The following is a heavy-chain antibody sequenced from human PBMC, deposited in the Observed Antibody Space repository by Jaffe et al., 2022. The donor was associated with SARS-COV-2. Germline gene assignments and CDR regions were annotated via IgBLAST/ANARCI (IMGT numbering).Heavy chain of an antibody. V-gene: IGHV3-30*18. CDR1: GFTFSSYG. CDR3: AKVPGGGGSYYYNYGMDV. CDR2: ISYDGSNK. Sequence: QVQLVESGGGVVQPGRSLRLSCAASGFTFSSYGMHWVRQAPGKGLEWVAVISYDGSNKYYADSVKGRFTISRDNSKNTLYLQMNSLRADDTAVYYCAKVPGGGGSYYYNYGMDVWGQGTTVTVSS. J-gene: IGHJ6*02. D-gene: IGHD1-26*01.